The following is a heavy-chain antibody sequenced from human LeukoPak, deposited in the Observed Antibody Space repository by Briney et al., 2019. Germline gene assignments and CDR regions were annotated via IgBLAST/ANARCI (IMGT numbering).Heavy chain of an antibody. CDR1: GFTFISYG. CDR3: AKEAYDSRGYRYFDY. D-gene: IGHD3-22*01. V-gene: IGHV3-30*18. J-gene: IGHJ4*02. CDR2: ISYDGSNQ. Sequence: RSLRLSCAASGFTFISYGMHWVRQAAGKGPEWVAVISYDGSNQYYADSVKGRFTVSRDNSKNMVFLQMKSLRPEDTALYHCAKEAYDSRGYRYFDYWGQGTLVTVSS.